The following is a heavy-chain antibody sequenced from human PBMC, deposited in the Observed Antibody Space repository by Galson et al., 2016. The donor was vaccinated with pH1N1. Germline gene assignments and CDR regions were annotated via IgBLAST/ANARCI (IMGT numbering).Heavy chain of an antibody. V-gene: IGHV3-72*01. Sequence: SLRLSCAASGFTLGGFYMDWVRQAPGKGLEWVGRITKRPEGYTTQDAASVRGRFITSREDSKDLLYLQMNSLTTEDTAVYYCTREHHHKFDYWGQGTLVTVSS. CDR2: ITKRPEGYTT. J-gene: IGHJ4*02. CDR1: GFTLGGFY. CDR3: TREHHHKFDY.